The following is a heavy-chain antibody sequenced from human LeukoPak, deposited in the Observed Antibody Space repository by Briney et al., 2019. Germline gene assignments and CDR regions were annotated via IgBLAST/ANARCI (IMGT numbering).Heavy chain of an antibody. CDR2: ISYDGSNK. V-gene: IGHV3-30*18. CDR3: AKDWLPRGGYYTNYYYGMDV. Sequence: GRSLRLSCADSAFTFRSHGMHWVRQAPGKGLEWVALISYDGSNKYYADSVKGRFTISRDNSKNTLYLQMNSLRAEDTAVYSCAKDWLPRGGYYTNYYYGMDVWGQGTTVTVSS. D-gene: IGHD5-12*01. CDR1: AFTFRSHG. J-gene: IGHJ6*02.